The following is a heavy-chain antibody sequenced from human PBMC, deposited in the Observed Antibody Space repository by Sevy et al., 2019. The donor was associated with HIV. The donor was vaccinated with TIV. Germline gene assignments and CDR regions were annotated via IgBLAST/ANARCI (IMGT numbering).Heavy chain of an antibody. D-gene: IGHD3-22*01. V-gene: IGHV3-33*01. CDR3: AGDQMGSYYDSSGYYVR. CDR1: GFTFSSYG. J-gene: IGHJ4*02. Sequence: GGSLRLSCAASGFTFSSYGMHWVRQAPGKGLEWVAVIWYDGSNKNYADSGKGRFASSRDNSKNTLYLQMNSLRAEDTAVDYCAGDQMGSYYDSSGYYVRWGQGTLVTVSS. CDR2: IWYDGSNK.